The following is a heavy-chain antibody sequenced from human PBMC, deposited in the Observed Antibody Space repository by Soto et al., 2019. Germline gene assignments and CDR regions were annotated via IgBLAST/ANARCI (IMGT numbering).Heavy chain of an antibody. CDR1: GFTFSSYA. D-gene: IGHD2-2*01. CDR2: ISDSGGRT. V-gene: IGHV3-23*01. Sequence: EVQLLESGGDLVQPGGSLRLSCAASGFTFSSYAMSWVRQAPGRGLEWVSAISDSGGRTYYADSVKGRFTISGDNSKNTVSLQMNSLRAEDTAVYYCAKERECSSSSCYAGWGNWFDPWGQGTLVTVSS. J-gene: IGHJ5*02. CDR3: AKERECSSSSCYAGWGNWFDP.